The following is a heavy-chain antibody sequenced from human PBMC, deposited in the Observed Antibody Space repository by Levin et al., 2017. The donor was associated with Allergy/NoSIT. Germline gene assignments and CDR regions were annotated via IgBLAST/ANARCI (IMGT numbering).Heavy chain of an antibody. D-gene: IGHD3-22*01. CDR1: GLTFRSHG. V-gene: IGHV3-64D*06. Sequence: GGSLRLSCSASGLTFRSHGMHWVRQAPGKGLEFVSAVSFNGDRTYYADSVKGRFTISRDNSKNMLYLQMSSLRVEDTALYYCVTGGGYYYDYWGQGTLVTVSS. J-gene: IGHJ4*02. CDR2: VSFNGDRT. CDR3: VTGGGYYYDY.